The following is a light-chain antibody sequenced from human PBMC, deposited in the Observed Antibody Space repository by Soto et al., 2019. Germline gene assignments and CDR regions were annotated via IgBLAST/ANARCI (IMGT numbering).Light chain of an antibody. Sequence: EIVLTQSPGTLSLSPGERATLSCRASQSVDSNYLAWYQQKFGQAPKLLIYGSSNRATGIPDRFSGSGSGTDFTLTISSLEPEDFAVYYCHQYSSSKETFGRGTKVEIK. CDR1: QSVDSNY. V-gene: IGKV3-20*01. CDR3: HQYSSSKET. J-gene: IGKJ4*01. CDR2: GSS.